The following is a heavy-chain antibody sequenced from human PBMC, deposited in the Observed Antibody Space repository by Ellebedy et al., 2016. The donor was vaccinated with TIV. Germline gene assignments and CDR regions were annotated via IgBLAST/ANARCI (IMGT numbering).Heavy chain of an antibody. D-gene: IGHD7-27*01. CDR2: ISGSGTNT. CDR3: AQTNWGSGGFYGMDV. CDR1: GFTFSNYA. J-gene: IGHJ6*02. Sequence: GGSLRLSCAAFGFTFSNYAMTWVRQAPGKGLEWVSAISGSGTNTHYTDSLRGRFTISRDNSKNTLYLQIDSLRAEDTAVYYCAQTNWGSGGFYGMDVWGQGTTVTVSS. V-gene: IGHV3-23*01.